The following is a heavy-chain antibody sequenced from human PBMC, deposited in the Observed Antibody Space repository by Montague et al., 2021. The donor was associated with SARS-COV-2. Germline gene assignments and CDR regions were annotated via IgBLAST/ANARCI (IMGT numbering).Heavy chain of an antibody. V-gene: IGHV4-34*01. D-gene: IGHD1-26*01. CDR2: ISHGGST. CDR1: NGSFTSFY. J-gene: IGHJ6*03. CDR3: ACGDGNGSGDMDV. Sequence: SETLSLTCAVFNGSFTSFYWNWIRQPPGKGLEWIGEISHGGSTYYNSSLKSRLTISVDTSKNQFSLNLRSVTAADTAVYYCACGDGNGSGDMDVWGKGTTVTVSS.